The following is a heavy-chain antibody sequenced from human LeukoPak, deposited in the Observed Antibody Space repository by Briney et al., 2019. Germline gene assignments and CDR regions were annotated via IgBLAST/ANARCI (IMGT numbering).Heavy chain of an antibody. CDR2: IYTSGST. CDR1: GDSIISYY. CDR3: ARGGEWEPFDY. J-gene: IGHJ4*02. D-gene: IGHD1-26*01. V-gene: IGHV4-4*07. Sequence: SETLSLTCTVSGDSIISYYWSRIRQPAGKGLEWIGRIYTSGSTNYNPSLKSRVTMSVDTSKNQFSLKLSSVTAADTAVYYCARGGEWEPFDYWGQGTLVTVSS.